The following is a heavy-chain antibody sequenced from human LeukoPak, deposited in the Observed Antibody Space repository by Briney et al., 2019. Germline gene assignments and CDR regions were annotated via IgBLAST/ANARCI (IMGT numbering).Heavy chain of an antibody. V-gene: IGHV4-59*08. CDR3: ARRRGWKQQLVYFDY. J-gene: IGHJ4*02. CDR1: GGSISSYY. CDR2: LYHSGTP. Sequence: PSETLSLTCTVSGGSISSYYWSWIRQSPGKGLEWIGYLYHSGTPRYNPSLKSRVTISADTSKNQFFLNLHSTTAADTAVYYCARRRGWKQQLVYFDYWGQGTLATVS. D-gene: IGHD6-13*01.